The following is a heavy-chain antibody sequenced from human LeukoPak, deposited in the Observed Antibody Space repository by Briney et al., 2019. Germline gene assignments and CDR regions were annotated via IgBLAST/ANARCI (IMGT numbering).Heavy chain of an antibody. V-gene: IGHV4-34*01. Sequence: SETLSLTCAVYGGSFSGYYWSWIRQPPGKGLEWLGEINHSGSTNYSPSLKSRVTISVDTSKNPLSRKLSSVTAADTAVYYCARGGYYYGSGSSWVDYWGQGTLVTVSS. CDR1: GGSFSGYY. J-gene: IGHJ4*02. D-gene: IGHD3-10*01. CDR3: ARGGYYYGSGSSWVDY. CDR2: INHSGST.